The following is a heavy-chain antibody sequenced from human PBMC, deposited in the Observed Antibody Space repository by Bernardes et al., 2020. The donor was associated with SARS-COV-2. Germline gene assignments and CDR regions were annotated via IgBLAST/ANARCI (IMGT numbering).Heavy chain of an antibody. V-gene: IGHV1-2*02. Sequence: ASVKVSCKISGYYMHWVRQAPGQGLEWMGWINPNSGGTNYAQKFQGRVTMTRDTSISTAYMELSRLRSDDTAVYYCARGYGDYEDIYYYYYGIDVWGQGTTVTVSS. CDR2: INPNSGGT. CDR1: GYY. J-gene: IGHJ6*02. CDR3: ARGYGDYEDIYYYYYGIDV. D-gene: IGHD4-17*01.